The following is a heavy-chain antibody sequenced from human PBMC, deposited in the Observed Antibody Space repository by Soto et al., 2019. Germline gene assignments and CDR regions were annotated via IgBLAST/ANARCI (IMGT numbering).Heavy chain of an antibody. CDR1: GFTFSSYA. J-gene: IGHJ4*02. CDR3: ARDPMGRYYGSGSYYFDY. V-gene: IGHV3-30-3*01. CDR2: ISYDGSNK. Sequence: LRLSCAASGFTFSSYAMHWVRQAPGKGLEWVAVISYDGSNKYYADSVKGRFTISRDNSKNTLYLQMNSLRAEDTAVYYCARDPMGRYYGSGSYYFDYWGQGTLVTVSS. D-gene: IGHD3-10*01.